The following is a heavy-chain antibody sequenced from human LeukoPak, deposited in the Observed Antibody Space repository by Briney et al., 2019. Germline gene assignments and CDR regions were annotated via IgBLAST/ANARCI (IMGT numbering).Heavy chain of an antibody. CDR3: ARGPFRNGYNP. CDR2: INHSGST. CDR1: GGSFSGYY. Sequence: SETLSLTCAVYGGSFSGYYWSWIRQPPGKGLEWIGEINHSGSTNYNPSLKSRGTISVDTSKDKFSLKLSSVTAAATAVYYCARGPFRNGYNPWGQGTLVTVSS. V-gene: IGHV4-34*01. D-gene: IGHD5-12*01. J-gene: IGHJ4*02.